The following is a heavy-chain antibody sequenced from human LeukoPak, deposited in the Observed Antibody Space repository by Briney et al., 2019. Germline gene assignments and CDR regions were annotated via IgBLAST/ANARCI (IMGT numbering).Heavy chain of an antibody. CDR3: ARDPGLAAAARYGMDV. D-gene: IGHD6-13*01. CDR2: IYHSGST. Sequence: SGTLSLTCAVSGGSISSSNWWSWVRQPPGKGLEWIGEIYHSGSTNYNPSLKSRVTISVDKSKNQFSLKLSSVTAADTAVYYCARDPGLAAAARYGMDVWGQGTTVTVSS. J-gene: IGHJ6*02. V-gene: IGHV4-4*02. CDR1: GGSISSSNW.